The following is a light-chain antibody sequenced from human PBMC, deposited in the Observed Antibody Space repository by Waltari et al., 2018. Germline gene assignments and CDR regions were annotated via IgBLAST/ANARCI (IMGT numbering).Light chain of an antibody. CDR3: GTWDSSLSGVV. J-gene: IGLJ2*01. CDR2: DNK. Sequence: QSVLTQPPSVSAAPGQKVTISCSGSSSNIGKNYVSWYQQLPETAPKLLIYDNKERPSGIPDRCSGSKSGTSATLGITGLQTGDEADYYCGTWDSSLSGVVFGGGTKLTVL. CDR1: SSNIGKNY. V-gene: IGLV1-51*01.